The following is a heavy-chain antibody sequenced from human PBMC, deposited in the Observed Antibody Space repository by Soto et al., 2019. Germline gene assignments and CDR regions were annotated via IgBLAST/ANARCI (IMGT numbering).Heavy chain of an antibody. J-gene: IGHJ4*02. CDR2: RNAGNGNT. Sequence: GASVKVSCKASGYTFTSYAMHWVRQAPGQRLEWMGWRNAGNGNTKYSQKFQGRVTITRDTSASTAYMELSSLRSEDTAVYYCARPSGSGYLSFAFDYWGQGTLVTVSS. CDR3: ARPSGSGYLSFAFDY. CDR1: GYTFTSYA. V-gene: IGHV1-3*01. D-gene: IGHD3-22*01.